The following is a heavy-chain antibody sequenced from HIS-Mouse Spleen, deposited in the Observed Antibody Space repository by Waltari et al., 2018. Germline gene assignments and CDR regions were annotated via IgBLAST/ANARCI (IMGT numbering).Heavy chain of an antibody. CDR1: GGSIRSSRYY. CDR3: AREIPYSSSWYDWYFDL. Sequence: QLQLQESGPGLVKPSETLSLTCTVPGGSIRSSRYYLGWIRQPPGKGLEWIGSIYYSGSTYYNPSLKSRVTISVDTSKNQFSLKLSSVTAADTAVYYCAREIPYSSSWYDWYFDLWGRGTLVTVSS. CDR2: IYYSGST. V-gene: IGHV4-39*07. J-gene: IGHJ2*01. D-gene: IGHD6-13*01.